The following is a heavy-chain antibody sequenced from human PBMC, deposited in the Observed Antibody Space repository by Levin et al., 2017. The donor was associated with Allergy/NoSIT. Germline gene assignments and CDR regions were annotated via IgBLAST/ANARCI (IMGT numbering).Heavy chain of an antibody. CDR1: GVTISSSY. J-gene: IGHJ3*02. Sequence: PSETLSLTCAISGVTISSSYWSWIRHSPGKALEWIGYVYYTGTTKYNPSLLGRVTIFVDTSKHEFSLRLTSLAAADTAHYDCVREQHLALDICG. D-gene: IGHD1-1*01. CDR3: VREQHLALDI. CDR2: VYYTGTT. V-gene: IGHV4-59*13.